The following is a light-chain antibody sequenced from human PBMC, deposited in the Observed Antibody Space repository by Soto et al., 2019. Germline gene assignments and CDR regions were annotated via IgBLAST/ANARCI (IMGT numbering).Light chain of an antibody. V-gene: IGKV3-15*01. CDR3: QQYNDWPLT. J-gene: IGKJ4*01. CDR2: GAS. Sequence: EIVMTQSPATLSVSPGGSATLSCRASQSVSTNLDWYQQNLGQAPRLLIYGASTRATGIPGRFSGSRSGTAFTLTISSLQSEDFAVYFCQQYNDWPLTVGGGTKVEIK. CDR1: QSVSTN.